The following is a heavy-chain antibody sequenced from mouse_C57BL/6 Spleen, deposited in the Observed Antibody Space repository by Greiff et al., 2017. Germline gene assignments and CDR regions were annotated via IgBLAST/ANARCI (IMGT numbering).Heavy chain of an antibody. CDR3: ARRNYGSSYRYFDG. V-gene: IGHV1-18*01. CDR2: INPNNGGT. Sequence: EVQLQQSGPELVKPGASVKIPCKASGYTFTDYNMDWVKQSHGKSLEWLGDINPNNGGTIYNQKFKGKATLTVDKSSSTAYMELRSLTSEDTAVYYCARRNYGSSYRYFDGWGTVTTVTVSS. J-gene: IGHJ1*03. D-gene: IGHD1-1*01. CDR1: GYTFTDYN.